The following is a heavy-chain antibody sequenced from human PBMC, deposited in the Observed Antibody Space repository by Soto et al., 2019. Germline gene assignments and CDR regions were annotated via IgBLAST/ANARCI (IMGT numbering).Heavy chain of an antibody. CDR3: ARGDGDYYDGNGYLGRH. J-gene: IGHJ4*02. D-gene: IGHD3-22*01. CDR1: GFTFSSYW. CDR2: INSDGGRT. Sequence: EVQLVESGGGIVQPGGSLRLSCAASGFTFSSYWMYWVRQAPGKGLVWVSRINSDGGRTSYADSAKGRFTISRDNAKNTVYLQMNSLRAEDTAVYYCARGDGDYYDGNGYLGRHWGQGTLVTVSS. V-gene: IGHV3-74*01.